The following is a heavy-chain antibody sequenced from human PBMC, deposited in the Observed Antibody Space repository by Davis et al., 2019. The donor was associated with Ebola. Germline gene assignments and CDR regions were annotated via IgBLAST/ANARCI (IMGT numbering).Heavy chain of an antibody. Sequence: PGGSLRLSCAASGFTFSSSSMNRVRQAPGKGLEWVSHSSSSRTTTYYADSVKGRFTISRDNVKSSLYLQMNSLRDEDTAVYYCARGVDYGFDIWGQGTMVTVSS. CDR3: ARGVDYGFDI. V-gene: IGHV3-48*02. CDR1: GFTFSSSS. CDR2: SSSSRTTT. D-gene: IGHD2-21*02. J-gene: IGHJ3*02.